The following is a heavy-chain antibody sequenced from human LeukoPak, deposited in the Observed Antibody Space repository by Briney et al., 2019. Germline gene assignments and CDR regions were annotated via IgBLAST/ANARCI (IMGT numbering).Heavy chain of an antibody. CDR1: GYSISSSNW. V-gene: IGHV4-28*01. CDR3: ARTTEGGYTYDYFYYYYMDV. Sequence: SETLSLTCAVSGYSISSSNWWGWIRQPPGMGLECIGYIYYSGSTNYNPSLKSRVTMSVDTSKNQFSLKLSSVTAADTAVYYCARTTEGGYTYDYFYYYYMDVWGKGTTVTISS. CDR2: IYYSGST. J-gene: IGHJ6*03. D-gene: IGHD5-18*01.